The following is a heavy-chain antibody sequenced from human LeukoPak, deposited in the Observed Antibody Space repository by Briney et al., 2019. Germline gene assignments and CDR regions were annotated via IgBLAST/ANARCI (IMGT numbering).Heavy chain of an antibody. D-gene: IGHD6-13*01. CDR3: AKDQQQLDWFDP. V-gene: IGHV3-23*01. J-gene: IGHJ5*02. CDR1: GFTFSSYA. Sequence: PGGSLRLSCAASGFTFSSYAMSWVRQAPGKGLEWVSAISGSGGSTYYADPVKGRFTISRDNSKNTLYLQMNSLRAEDTAVYYCAKDQQQLDWFDPWGQGTLVTVSS. CDR2: ISGSGGST.